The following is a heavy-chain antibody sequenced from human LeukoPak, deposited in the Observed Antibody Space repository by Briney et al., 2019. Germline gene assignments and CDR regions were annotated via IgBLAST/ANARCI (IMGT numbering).Heavy chain of an antibody. CDR1: GGSFSGYY. Sequence: PSETLSLTCAVYGGSFSGYYWSWIRQPPGKGLEWIGEINHSGSTNYNPSLKSRVTISVDKSKNQFSLKLTSVTAADTAVYYCARGPYCSGGSCHFDYWGQGTLVTVSS. D-gene: IGHD2-15*01. CDR2: INHSGST. J-gene: IGHJ4*02. V-gene: IGHV4-34*01. CDR3: ARGPYCSGGSCHFDY.